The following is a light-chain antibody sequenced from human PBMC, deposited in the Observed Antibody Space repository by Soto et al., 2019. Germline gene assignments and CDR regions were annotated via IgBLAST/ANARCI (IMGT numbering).Light chain of an antibody. CDR2: GAS. V-gene: IGKV3-15*01. CDR1: QSVSGN. CDR3: QQYNNWPPT. J-gene: IGKJ1*01. Sequence: EIVMTQSPATLSVSPGERATPSCRASQSVSGNLAWYQQKPGQAPRLLIYGASTGATGIPARFSGSGSGTEFTLTISSLQSEDFAVYYCQQYNNWPPTFGQGTKVEIK.